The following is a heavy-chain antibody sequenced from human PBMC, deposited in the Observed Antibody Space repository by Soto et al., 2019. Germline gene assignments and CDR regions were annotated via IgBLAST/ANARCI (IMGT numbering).Heavy chain of an antibody. Sequence: SETLSLTCTVSGGSISSYYWSWIRQPPGKGLEWIGYIYYSGSTNYNPSLKSRVTISVDTSKNQFSPKLSSVTAADTAVYYCARDLQWRDYGGNSKPSGMDVWGQGTTVTVSS. D-gene: IGHD4-17*01. CDR3: ARDLQWRDYGGNSKPSGMDV. V-gene: IGHV4-59*01. J-gene: IGHJ6*02. CDR1: GGSISSYY. CDR2: IYYSGST.